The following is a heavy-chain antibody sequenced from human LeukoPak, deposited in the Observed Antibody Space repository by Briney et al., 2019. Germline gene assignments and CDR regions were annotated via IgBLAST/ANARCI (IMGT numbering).Heavy chain of an antibody. CDR1: GFTFSSYW. D-gene: IGHD2-2*01. V-gene: IGHV3-7*03. CDR3: ARDYCSSTSCYANWFDP. CDR2: IKQDGSEK. J-gene: IGHJ5*02. Sequence: GGSLRLSCAASGFTFSSYWMSWVRQAPGKGLEWVANIKQDGSEKYYVDSVKGRFTISRDNAKNSLYLQMNNLRAEDTAVYYCARDYCSSTSCYANWFDPWGQGTLVTVSS.